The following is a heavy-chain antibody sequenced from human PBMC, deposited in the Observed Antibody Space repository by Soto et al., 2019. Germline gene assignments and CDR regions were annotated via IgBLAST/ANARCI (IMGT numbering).Heavy chain of an antibody. D-gene: IGHD3-22*01. Sequence: GGSLRLSCADSGFSFSRYLMHWVRQGPGKGLVWVSRINTDGSSTNYADSVKGRFTISRDNAKNTLYLQMNSLRAEDTAVYYCARDRNYYDSSGYYDYWGQGTLVTVSS. CDR1: GFSFSRYL. J-gene: IGHJ4*02. CDR2: INTDGSST. CDR3: ARDRNYYDSSGYYDY. V-gene: IGHV3-74*01.